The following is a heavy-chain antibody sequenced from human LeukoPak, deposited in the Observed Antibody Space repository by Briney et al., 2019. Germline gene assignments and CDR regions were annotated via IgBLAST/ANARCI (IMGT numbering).Heavy chain of an antibody. CDR1: GYTFTSYD. V-gene: IGHV1-8*01. D-gene: IGHD2-2*01. J-gene: IGHJ6*03. Sequence: GASVKVSCKASGYTFTSYDINWVRQATGQGLEWMGWMNPNSGNTGYAQKFQGRVTMTRNTSISTAYMELSSLRSEGTAVYYCARVVVVPAARGAEYYYYYYMDVWGKGTTVTVSS. CDR3: ARVVVVPAARGAEYYYYYYMDV. CDR2: MNPNSGNT.